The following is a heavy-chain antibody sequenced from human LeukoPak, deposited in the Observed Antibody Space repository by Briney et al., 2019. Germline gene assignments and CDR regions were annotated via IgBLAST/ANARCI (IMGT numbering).Heavy chain of an antibody. CDR2: INHSGST. CDR3: ASRAVAGTIIDY. J-gene: IGHJ4*02. Sequence: SETLSLTCAVYGGSFSGYYWSWIRQPPGKGLEWIGEINHSGSTNYNPSLKSRVTISVDTSKNQFSLKLGSVTAADTAVYYCASRAVAGTIIDYWGQGTLVTVSS. CDR1: GGSFSGYY. V-gene: IGHV4-34*01. D-gene: IGHD6-19*01.